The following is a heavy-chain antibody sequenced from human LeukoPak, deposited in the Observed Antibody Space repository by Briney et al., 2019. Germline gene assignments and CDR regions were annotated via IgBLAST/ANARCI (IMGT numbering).Heavy chain of an antibody. J-gene: IGHJ4*02. D-gene: IGHD5-12*01. CDR1: GFTFSSYA. V-gene: IGHV3-30-3*01. Sequence: GGSLRLSCAASGFTFSSYAMHWVRQAPGKGLEWVAVISYDGSNKYYADSVKGRFTISRDNSKNTLYLQMNSLRAEDTAVYYCAREAGYSGYDSGFDYWGQGTLVTVSS. CDR3: AREAGYSGYDSGFDY. CDR2: ISYDGSNK.